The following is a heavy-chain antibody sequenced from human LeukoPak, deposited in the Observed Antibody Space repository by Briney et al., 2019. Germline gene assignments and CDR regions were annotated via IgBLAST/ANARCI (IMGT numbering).Heavy chain of an antibody. J-gene: IGHJ4*02. CDR3: RRFYSNFGDY. CDR2: VSAYNGKT. CDR1: NYRFISYS. Sequence: ASVKVSCTASNYRFISYSIGWVRQAPGQGLEWMGWVSAYNGKTSSAEQFRGRVTMTADTSTATGYMELTGLTCDDTAVYYCRRFYSNFGDYWGQGTRVAASS. V-gene: IGHV1-18*01. D-gene: IGHD4-11*01.